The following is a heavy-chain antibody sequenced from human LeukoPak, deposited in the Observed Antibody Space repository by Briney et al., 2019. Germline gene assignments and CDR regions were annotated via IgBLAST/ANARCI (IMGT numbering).Heavy chain of an antibody. CDR1: GGSLSGFY. V-gene: IGHV4-34*01. Sequence: PSETLSLTCAVYGGSLSGFYWSWIRQPPGKGLEWIGEINHSGSTNYNPSLKSRVTMSIDTSKKQLSLRVTSVTAADTAVYYCARASSYDSVTRYDPAWFGPWGQGTLVTVSS. CDR3: ARASSYDSVTRYDPAWFGP. D-gene: IGHD3-22*01. J-gene: IGHJ5*02. CDR2: INHSGST.